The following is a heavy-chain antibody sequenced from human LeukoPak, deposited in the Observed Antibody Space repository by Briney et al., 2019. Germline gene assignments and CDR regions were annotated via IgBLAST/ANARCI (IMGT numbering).Heavy chain of an antibody. CDR3: ARARTYYDILTGYVPGRDAFDI. D-gene: IGHD3-9*01. J-gene: IGHJ3*02. Sequence: ASVKVSCKASGYTFTSYGISWVRQAPGQGLEWMGWISAYNCNTNYAQKLQDRVTITADESTSTAYMELSSLRSEDTAVYCCARARTYYDILTGYVPGRDAFDIWGQGTMVTVSS. CDR2: ISAYNCNT. V-gene: IGHV1-18*01. CDR1: GYTFTSYG.